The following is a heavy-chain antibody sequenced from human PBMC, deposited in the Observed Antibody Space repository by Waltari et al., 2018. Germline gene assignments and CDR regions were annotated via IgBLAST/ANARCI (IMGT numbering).Heavy chain of an antibody. CDR3: ARGSHDYANAKYFDY. CDR1: GASIRSYY. D-gene: IGHD4-17*01. V-gene: IGHV4-59*01. Sequence: QVQLQESGPGLVTPSETLSPTCPVSGASIRSYYWGWIRQPPGKGLEWIGYIYYSGTTTYNPSLKSRVTVSVDTSKNQFSLRLSSVTAADTAVYYCARGSHDYANAKYFDYWGQGTLVTVSP. J-gene: IGHJ4*02. CDR2: IYYSGTT.